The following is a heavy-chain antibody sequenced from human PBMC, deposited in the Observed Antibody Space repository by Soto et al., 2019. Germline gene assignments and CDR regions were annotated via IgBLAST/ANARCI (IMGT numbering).Heavy chain of an antibody. CDR2: IYYSGST. CDR3: ARVGGAYSSSWYRSMWFDY. Sequence: QVQLQESGPGLVKPSPTLSLTCTVSGGSISSGDYYWSWIRQPPGKGLEWIGYIYYSGSTYYNPSLKRRVTRSVDTAKNQFSRKLSSVTAADTAVYYCARVGGAYSSSWYRSMWFDYWGQGTLVTVSS. D-gene: IGHD6-13*01. J-gene: IGHJ4*02. V-gene: IGHV4-30-4*01. CDR1: GGSISSGDYY.